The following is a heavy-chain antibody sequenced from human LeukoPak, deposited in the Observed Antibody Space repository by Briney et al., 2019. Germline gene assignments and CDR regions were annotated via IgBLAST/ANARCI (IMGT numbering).Heavy chain of an antibody. Sequence: GGSLRLSCAASGFTFSSFAINWVRQAPGKGLEWVSVFYSGGDTHYADSVKGRFTISRDNSKNTLYLQMNSLRAEDTAVYYCARDSTGYWYFDLWGRGTLVSVSS. D-gene: IGHD3-3*02. J-gene: IGHJ2*01. CDR3: ARDSTGYWYFDL. CDR1: GFTFSSFA. V-gene: IGHV3-53*01. CDR2: FYSGGDT.